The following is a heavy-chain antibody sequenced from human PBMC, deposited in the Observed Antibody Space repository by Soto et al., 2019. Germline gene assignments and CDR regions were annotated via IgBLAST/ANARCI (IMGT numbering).Heavy chain of an antibody. CDR3: AKAPEEYEVLGWFDP. V-gene: IGHV3-30*18. J-gene: IGHJ5*02. Sequence: QVQLVESGGGVVQPGRSLRLSCAASGFTFSSYGMHWVRQAPGKGLEWVAVISYDGSNKYYADSVKGRFTISRDNSKNTLYLQMNSLRAEDTAVYYCAKAPEEYEVLGWFDPWGQGTLVTVSS. D-gene: IGHD3-10*01. CDR1: GFTFSSYG. CDR2: ISYDGSNK.